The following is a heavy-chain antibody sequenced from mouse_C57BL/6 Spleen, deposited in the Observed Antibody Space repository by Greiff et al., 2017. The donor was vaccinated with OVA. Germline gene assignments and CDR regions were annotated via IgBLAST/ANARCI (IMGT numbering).Heavy chain of an antibody. D-gene: IGHD1-1*01. Sequence: VQRVESGPGLVQPSQSLSITCTVSGFSLTSYGVHWVRQSPGKGLEWLGVIWSGGSTDYNAAFISRLSISKDNSKSQVFFKMNSLQADDTAIYYCARPNYYGSSGFAYWGQGTLVTVSA. V-gene: IGHV2-2*01. CDR3: ARPNYYGSSGFAY. J-gene: IGHJ3*01. CDR1: GFSLTSYG. CDR2: IWSGGST.